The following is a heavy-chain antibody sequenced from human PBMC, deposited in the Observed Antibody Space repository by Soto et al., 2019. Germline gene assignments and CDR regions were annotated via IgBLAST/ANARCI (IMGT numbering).Heavy chain of an antibody. V-gene: IGHV3-7*01. D-gene: IGHD2-2*01. CDR1: GFNFSSSW. Sequence: GGSLRLSCATSGFNFSSSWMSWVRQSPGKGLEWVANIKQDGSEKYYADSVKGRFTISRDNAKNSLYLQMNSLRAEDTAVYYCASRSIVSAATPYYYYYMDVWGKGTTVTVSS. CDR2: IKQDGSEK. J-gene: IGHJ6*03. CDR3: ASRSIVSAATPYYYYYMDV.